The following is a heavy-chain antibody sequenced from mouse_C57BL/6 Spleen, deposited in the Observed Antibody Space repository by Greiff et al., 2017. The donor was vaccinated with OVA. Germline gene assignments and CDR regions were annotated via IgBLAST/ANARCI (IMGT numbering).Heavy chain of an antibody. CDR2: IYPGDGDT. J-gene: IGHJ4*01. CDR3: ARYLYDYNGAMDY. D-gene: IGHD2-4*01. V-gene: IGHV1-82*01. CDR1: GYAFSSSW. Sequence: VKLMESGPELVKPGASVKISCKASGYAFSSSWMNWVKQRPGKGLEWIGRIYPGDGDTNYNGKFKGKATLTADKSSSTAYMQLSSLTSEDSAVYFCARYLYDYNGAMDYWGQGTSVTVSS.